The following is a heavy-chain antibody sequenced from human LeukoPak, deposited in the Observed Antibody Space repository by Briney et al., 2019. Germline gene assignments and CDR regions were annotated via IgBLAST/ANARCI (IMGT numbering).Heavy chain of an antibody. CDR1: GGTFSSYA. CDR2: IIPIFGTA. J-gene: IGHJ4*02. V-gene: IGHV1-69*05. D-gene: IGHD4-23*01. Sequence: SVKVSCKASGGTFSSYAISWVRQAPGQGLEWMGGIIPIFGTANYAQKFQGRVTITTDESTSTAYMELSSLRSEDTAVYYCATQGGADYGGNSVYFGYWGQGTLVTVSS. CDR3: ATQGGADYGGNSVYFGY.